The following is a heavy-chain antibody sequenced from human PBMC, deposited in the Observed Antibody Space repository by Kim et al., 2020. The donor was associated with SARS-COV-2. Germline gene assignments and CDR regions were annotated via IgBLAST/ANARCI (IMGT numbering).Heavy chain of an antibody. Sequence: SETLSLTCTVSGGSISSSSYYWGWIRQPPGKGLEWIGSIYYSGSTYYNPSLKSRVTISVDTSKNQFSLKLSSVTAADTAVYCCARMWSSSYYDSSGYLNWFDPWGQGTLVTVSS. V-gene: IGHV4-39*01. CDR2: IYYSGST. J-gene: IGHJ5*02. CDR3: ARMWSSSYYDSSGYLNWFDP. D-gene: IGHD3-22*01. CDR1: GGSISSSSYY.